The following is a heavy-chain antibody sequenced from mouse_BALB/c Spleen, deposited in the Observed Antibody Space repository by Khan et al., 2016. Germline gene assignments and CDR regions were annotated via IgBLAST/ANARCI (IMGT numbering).Heavy chain of an antibody. CDR1: GDSITSGH. CDR3: ATWDYYGSAFAY. J-gene: IGHJ3*01. V-gene: IGHV3-8*02. Sequence: EVQLQESGPSLAKPSQTLSLTCSVTGDSITSGHWNWIRKFPGNKFDFMGYISHSGDSYYNPSLKSRISITRDTSKNQYYLQLISVTTEDTATYYSATWDYYGSAFAYWGQGTLVTVSA. CDR2: ISHSGDS. D-gene: IGHD1-2*01.